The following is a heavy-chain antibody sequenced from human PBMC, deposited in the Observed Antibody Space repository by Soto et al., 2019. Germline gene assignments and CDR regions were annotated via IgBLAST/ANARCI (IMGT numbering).Heavy chain of an antibody. Sequence: GGSLRLSCAASGFTFSNAWMSWVRQAPGKGLEWVGRIKSKTDGGTTDYAAPVKGRFTISRDDSKNTLYLQMNSLKTEDTAVYYCTTGDLGYCSGGSCPNYYYGMDVWGQGTTVTVSS. CDR3: TTGDLGYCSGGSCPNYYYGMDV. CDR2: IKSKTDGGTT. CDR1: GFTFSNAW. J-gene: IGHJ6*02. D-gene: IGHD2-15*01. V-gene: IGHV3-15*01.